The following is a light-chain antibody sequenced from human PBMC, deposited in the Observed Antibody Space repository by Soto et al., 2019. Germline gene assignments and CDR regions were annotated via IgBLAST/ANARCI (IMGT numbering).Light chain of an antibody. CDR3: HQYNGIET. J-gene: IGKJ1*01. CDR2: DAS. CDR1: QIISTF. Sequence: DIQMTQSPSTLSASVGDRVTITCRASQIISTFLAWYQQKVGQPPKRLITDASTLQSGIPPRVSGSGSGTEFTLTISSLQPDDFATYYGHQYNGIETFGQGTKVEI. V-gene: IGKV1-5*01.